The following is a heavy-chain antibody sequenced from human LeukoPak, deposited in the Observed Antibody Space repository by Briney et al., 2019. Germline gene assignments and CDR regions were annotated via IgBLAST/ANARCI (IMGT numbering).Heavy chain of an antibody. CDR1: GGSISSYY. V-gene: IGHV4-59*12. D-gene: IGHD6-19*01. J-gene: IGHJ4*02. CDR2: IYYSGST. CDR3: ASHARDIAVAGTDY. Sequence: SETLSLTCTVSGGSISSYYWSWIRQPPGKGLEWIGTIYYSGSTKNNPSLKSRVTISVDTSKNQFSLKLSSVTAADTAVYYCASHARDIAVAGTDYWGQGTLVTVSS.